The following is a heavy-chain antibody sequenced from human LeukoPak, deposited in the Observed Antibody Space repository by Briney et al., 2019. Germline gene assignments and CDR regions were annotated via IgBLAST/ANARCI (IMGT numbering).Heavy chain of an antibody. V-gene: IGHV3-11*06. CDR2: ISSSSSYT. D-gene: IGHD5-18*01. CDR3: ARTRGYSYGYGY. CDR1: GFTFSDYY. Sequence: GGSLRLSCAASGFTFSDYYMSWIRQAPGKGLEWLSYISSSSSYTNYADSVKGRFTISRDNAKNSLYLQMNSLRAEDTAVYYCARTRGYSYGYGYWGQGTLVTVSS. J-gene: IGHJ4*02.